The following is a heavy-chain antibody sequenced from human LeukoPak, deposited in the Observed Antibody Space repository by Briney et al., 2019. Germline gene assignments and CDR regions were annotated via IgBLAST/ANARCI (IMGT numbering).Heavy chain of an antibody. V-gene: IGHV4-38-2*02. CDR2: IYHSGST. D-gene: IGHD6-13*01. Sequence: SETLSLTCTVSGYSISSGYYWGWIRQPPGKGLEWIGSIYHSGSTYYNPSLKSRVTISVDTSKNQFSLKLSSVTAADTAVYYCARDPAAAGYFDYWGQGTLVTVSS. J-gene: IGHJ4*02. CDR3: ARDPAAAGYFDY. CDR1: GYSISSGYY.